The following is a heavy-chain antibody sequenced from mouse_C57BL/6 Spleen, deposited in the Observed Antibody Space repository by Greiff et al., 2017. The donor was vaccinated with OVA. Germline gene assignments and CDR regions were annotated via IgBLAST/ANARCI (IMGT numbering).Heavy chain of an antibody. CDR2: IYPGSGST. CDR1: GYTFTSYW. J-gene: IGHJ4*01. V-gene: IGHV1-55*01. CDR3: APIYYGNYVGDYYAMDY. Sequence: QVQLQQPGAELVKPGASVKMSCKASGYTFTSYWITWVKQRPGQGLEWIGDIYPGSGSTNYNEKFKSKATLTVDTSSSTAYMQLSSLTSEDSAVYYCAPIYYGNYVGDYYAMDYWGQGTSVTVSS. D-gene: IGHD2-1*01.